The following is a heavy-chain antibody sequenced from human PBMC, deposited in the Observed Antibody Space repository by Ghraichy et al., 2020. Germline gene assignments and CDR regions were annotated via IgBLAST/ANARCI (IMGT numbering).Heavy chain of an antibody. V-gene: IGHV4-59*01. J-gene: IGHJ6*02. CDR1: GGSISSYY. D-gene: IGHD3-3*01. Sequence: SETLSLTCTVSGGSISSYYWSWIRQPPGKGLEWIGYIYYSGSTNYNPSLKSRVTISVDTSKNQFSLKLSSVTAADTAVYYCARSFPLNDFWSGYYTYYYGMDVWGQGTTVTVSS. CDR2: IYYSGST. CDR3: ARSFPLNDFWSGYYTYYYGMDV.